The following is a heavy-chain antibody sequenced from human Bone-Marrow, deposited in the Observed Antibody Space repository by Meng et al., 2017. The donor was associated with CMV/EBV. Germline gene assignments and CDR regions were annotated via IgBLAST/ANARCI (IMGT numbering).Heavy chain of an antibody. CDR1: GYPVSANL. J-gene: IGHJ4*02. Sequence: GGSLRLSCAATGYPVSANLMMWVRQAPGKGLEWVSIMFGDGRRFYADSVKGRFTVSGDDSKNTLDLQMNSLRAEDTAVYYCNSNHAAYWGQGNLV. CDR2: MFGDGRR. V-gene: IGHV3-53*01. D-gene: IGHD1-14*01. CDR3: NSNHAAY.